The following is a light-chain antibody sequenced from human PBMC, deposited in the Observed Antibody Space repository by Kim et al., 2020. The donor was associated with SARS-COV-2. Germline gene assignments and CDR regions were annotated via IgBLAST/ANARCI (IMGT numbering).Light chain of an antibody. CDR3: QSYDARLSGWI. CDR1: SSKYGAKYD. Sequence: QSVTIACTVTSSKYGAKYDVHWYQEQPGTTPKLHIYANDNRTSGVTNRFFGSKSDTSASLAITEIQAEDEAYYNCQSYDARLSGWIFGGKAQLNVL. J-gene: IGLJ2*01. V-gene: IGLV1-40*01. CDR2: AND.